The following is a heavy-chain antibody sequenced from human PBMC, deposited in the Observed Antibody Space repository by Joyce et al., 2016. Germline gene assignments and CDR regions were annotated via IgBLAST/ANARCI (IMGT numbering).Heavy chain of an antibody. CDR3: ARDGPKTTWDPGYYIDF. Sequence: QVKLVESGGGVVQPGRSLRLSCAASGFTFSGHSMHWVRQAPGKGLDWVAIISYDGKNTYYGDSMKGRFTISRDNSKNTVYLQVDSLRTEDTAVYYCARDGPKTTWDPGYYIDFWGQGTLVTVSS. J-gene: IGHJ4*02. CDR2: ISYDGKNT. D-gene: IGHD1-14*01. V-gene: IGHV3-30*04. CDR1: GFTFSGHS.